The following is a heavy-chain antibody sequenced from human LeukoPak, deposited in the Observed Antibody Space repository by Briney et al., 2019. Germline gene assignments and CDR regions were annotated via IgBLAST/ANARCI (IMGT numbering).Heavy chain of an antibody. D-gene: IGHD1-26*01. J-gene: IGHJ5*02. Sequence: SWVRQAPGKGLEWIGYIYYSGSTYYNPSLKSRVTISVDTSKNQFSLKLSSVTAADTAVYYCARHRETSFDPWGQGTLVTVSS. CDR2: IYYSGST. CDR3: ARHRETSFDP. V-gene: IGHV4-31*02.